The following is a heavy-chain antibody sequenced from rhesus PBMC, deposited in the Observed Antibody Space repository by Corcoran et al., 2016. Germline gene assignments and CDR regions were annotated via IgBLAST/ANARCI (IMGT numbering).Heavy chain of an antibody. V-gene: IGHV4-122*02. D-gene: IGHD6-31*01. Sequence: QVQLQESGPGLVKPSETLSLACAVSGGSISSSYYYWSWIRQAPGKGREWIGYLTCSAITSYNPSLNSRVTISRDTSKTQFSLKVSSGTAADTAVYYCARVYGSGGYWGQGVLVTVSS. CDR3: ARVYGSGGY. CDR1: GGSISSSYYY. CDR2: LTCSAIT. J-gene: IGHJ4*01.